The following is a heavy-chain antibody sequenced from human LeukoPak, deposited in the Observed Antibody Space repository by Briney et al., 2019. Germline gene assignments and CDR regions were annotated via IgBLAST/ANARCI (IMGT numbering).Heavy chain of an antibody. J-gene: IGHJ5*02. CDR3: ARAKLGYCSSTSCYYCWFDP. CDR1: GGSISSGDYY. D-gene: IGHD2-2*01. CDR2: IYYSGST. V-gene: IGHV4-30-4*01. Sequence: SETLSLTCTVSGGSISSGDYYWSWIRQPPGKGLEWIGYIYYSGSTYYNPSLKSRVTISVDTSKNQFSLKLSPVTAADTAVYYCARAKLGYCSSTSCYYCWFDPWGQGTLVTVSS.